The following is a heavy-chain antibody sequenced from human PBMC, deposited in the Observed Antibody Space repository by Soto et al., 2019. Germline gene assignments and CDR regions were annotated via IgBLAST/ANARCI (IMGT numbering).Heavy chain of an antibody. CDR3: ARGWTAGAGWANWFDL. Sequence: QVQLQESGRGLVEPSQTLSLTCTVSGGSIGGDGYSRSWIRHHPGKGLEWIGYVHYSGTTYYNPSLKSRLTLSVETSKTRFSLNLRTVTAADTAVYYCARGWTAGAGWANWFDLWGQGTLVTVSS. J-gene: IGHJ5*02. V-gene: IGHV4-31*03. CDR1: GGSIGGDGYS. D-gene: IGHD6-13*01. CDR2: VHYSGTT.